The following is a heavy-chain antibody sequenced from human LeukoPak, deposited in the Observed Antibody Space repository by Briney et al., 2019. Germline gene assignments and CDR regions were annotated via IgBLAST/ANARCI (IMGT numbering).Heavy chain of an antibody. Sequence: SETLSLTCTVSGYSISSGYYWGWIRQPPGKGLEWIGEINYSGSTNYNPSLKSRVTISVDTSKNQFSLKLSPVTAADTAVYYCARHGNYYGSGSYYWGQGTLVIVSS. CDR3: ARHGNYYGSGSYY. CDR2: INYSGST. CDR1: GYSISSGYY. J-gene: IGHJ4*02. D-gene: IGHD3-10*01. V-gene: IGHV4-38-2*02.